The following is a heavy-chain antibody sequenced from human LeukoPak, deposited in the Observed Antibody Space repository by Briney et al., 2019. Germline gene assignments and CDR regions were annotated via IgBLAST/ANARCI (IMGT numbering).Heavy chain of an antibody. CDR1: GGSISSSSYY. CDR2: IYYSGST. V-gene: IGHV4-39*01. Sequence: PSETLSLTCTVSGGSISSSSYYWGWIRQPPEKGLEWIGSIYYSGSTYYNPSLKSRVTISVDTSKNQFSLKLSSVTAADTAVYYCASHYGSGNNWFDPWGQGTLVTVSS. J-gene: IGHJ5*02. D-gene: IGHD3-10*01. CDR3: ASHYGSGNNWFDP.